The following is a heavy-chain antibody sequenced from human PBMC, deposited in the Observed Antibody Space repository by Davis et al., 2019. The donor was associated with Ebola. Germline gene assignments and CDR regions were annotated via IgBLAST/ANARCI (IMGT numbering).Heavy chain of an antibody. V-gene: IGHV1-8*01. J-gene: IGHJ4*02. CDR3: ARGRRREWLETDY. CDR2: MDPNSGDT. Sequence: AASVKVSCKASGYTFTTYTINWVRQATGQGLEWMGWMDPNSGDTGYEQKFQGRLTMTRDTAMTTAYMELSSLRSEDTAVYYCARGRRREWLETDYWGQGTLVTVSS. CDR1: GYTFTTYT. D-gene: IGHD6-19*01.